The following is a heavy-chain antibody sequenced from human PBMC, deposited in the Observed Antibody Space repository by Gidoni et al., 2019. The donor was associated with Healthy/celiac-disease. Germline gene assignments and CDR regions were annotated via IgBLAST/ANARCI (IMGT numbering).Heavy chain of an antibody. J-gene: IGHJ5*02. CDR3: ARRIAVARINWFDP. CDR2: IYYSGST. V-gene: IGHV4-39*01. CDR1: GGSISSSSYY. D-gene: IGHD6-19*01. Sequence: QLQLQESGPGLVKPSETLSLTCTVSGGSISSSSYYWGWIRQPPGKGLEWIGSIYYSGSTYYNPSLKSRVTISVDTSKNQFSLKLSSVTAADTAVYYCARRIAVARINWFDPWGQGTLVTVSS.